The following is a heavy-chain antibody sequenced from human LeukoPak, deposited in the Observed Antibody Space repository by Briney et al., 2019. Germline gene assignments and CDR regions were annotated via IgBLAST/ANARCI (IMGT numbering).Heavy chain of an antibody. D-gene: IGHD6-19*01. CDR2: IYWDDDK. Sequence: SGPTLVNPTQTLTLTCTFSGFSLSTSGVGVGWIRQPPGKALEWLALIYWDDDKRYSPSLKSRLTITKDTPKNQLVLTMTNMDPVDTATYHCAHRRGNSGWSEGYFDYWGQGILVTVSS. CDR1: GFSLSTSGVG. J-gene: IGHJ4*02. CDR3: AHRRGNSGWSEGYFDY. V-gene: IGHV2-5*02.